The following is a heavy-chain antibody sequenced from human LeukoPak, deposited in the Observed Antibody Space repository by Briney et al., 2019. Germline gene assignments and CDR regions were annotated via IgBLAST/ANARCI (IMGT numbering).Heavy chain of an antibody. CDR3: ARGRGQYYYDSSGYYFDH. Sequence: SETLSLTCAVYGGSFSGYYWSWIRLPPGKGLEWIGEININGRTNNNSSPKIRFTVSVDTSKNQFSLKLTSGTATAPAVYSCARGRGQYYYDSSGYYFDHWGQGTLVTVSS. V-gene: IGHV4-34*01. D-gene: IGHD3-22*01. J-gene: IGHJ4*02. CDR1: GGSFSGYY. CDR2: ININGRT.